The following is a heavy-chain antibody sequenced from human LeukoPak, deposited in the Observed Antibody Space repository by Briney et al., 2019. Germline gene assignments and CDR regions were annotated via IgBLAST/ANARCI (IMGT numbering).Heavy chain of an antibody. CDR1: GLTFSSFG. J-gene: IGHJ6*02. V-gene: IGHV3-30*18. CDR2: TSFDGGNK. D-gene: IGHD1-26*01. CDR3: AKGRLLGAPWGMDV. Sequence: GGSLRLSCAASGLTFSSFGMHWVRQAPGKGLEWVAVTSFDGGNKYYADSVKGRFTISRDNSKNTLYLQINTLRVEDTAVYYCAKGRLLGAPWGMDVWGQGTTVTVSS.